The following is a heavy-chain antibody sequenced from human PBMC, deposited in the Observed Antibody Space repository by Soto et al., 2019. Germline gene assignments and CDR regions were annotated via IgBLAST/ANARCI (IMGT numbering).Heavy chain of an antibody. V-gene: IGHV4-38-2*02. J-gene: IGHJ4*02. CDR2: IYDSGST. Sequence: SETLSLTCTVSGYSISSGYYWGWIRQPPGRGPEWIASIYDSGSTYYNLSLKSRVTISLDTSKSQFSLKLSSVAAADTAMYYCAMRASGEPPYYFDSWGQGTLVTVSS. CDR3: AMRASGEPPYYFDS. D-gene: IGHD7-27*01. CDR1: GYSISSGYY.